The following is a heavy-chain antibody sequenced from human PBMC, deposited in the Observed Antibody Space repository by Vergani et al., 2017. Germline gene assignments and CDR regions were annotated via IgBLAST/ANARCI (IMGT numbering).Heavy chain of an antibody. D-gene: IGHD2-2*01. J-gene: IGHJ4*02. V-gene: IGHV4-38-2*01. CDR2: ISHSGST. CDR3: ARLRGYCSSTSCSYFDY. Sequence: QVQLQESGPGLVKPSETLSLTCAVSGYSISSGYYWGWIRQPPGKGLEWIGSISHSGSTYYNPSLKRRVTISVDTSKNQFSLKLSSVTAADTAVYYCARLRGYCSSTSCSYFDYWGQGTLVTVSS. CDR1: GYSISSGYY.